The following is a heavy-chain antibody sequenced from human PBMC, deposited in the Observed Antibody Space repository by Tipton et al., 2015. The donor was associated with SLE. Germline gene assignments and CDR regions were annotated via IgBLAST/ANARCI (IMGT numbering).Heavy chain of an antibody. CDR2: ISTYNGDT. V-gene: IGHV1-18*01. J-gene: IGHJ1*01. D-gene: IGHD2-15*01. Sequence: QLVQSGAEVQNTGASVKVSCKASGYTFSKFGISWVRQAPGQVLEWMGCISTYNGDTRYSQKFQDKVTMTTDTSTTTVYLELRNLTSDDAAVYYCARQGYLMEISGRFVPCGQCLLVTVSP. CDR3: ARQGYLMEISGRFVP. CDR1: GYTFSKFG.